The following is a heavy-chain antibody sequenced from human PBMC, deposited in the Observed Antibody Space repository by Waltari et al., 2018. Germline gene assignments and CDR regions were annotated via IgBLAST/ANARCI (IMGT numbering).Heavy chain of an antibody. CDR1: GDSVTSTNW. D-gene: IGHD2-15*01. J-gene: IGHJ4*02. Sequence: QLQESGPGLVKPSGTLSLSCAVSGDSVTSTNWWSWVRQSPQRGLEWIGQFLGTGKTNYSPSFASRVTMSLDASNNQFSLKVTSATAADTAVYYCARDRGRGLYLDVWGPGTLVTVSP. V-gene: IGHV4-4*02. CDR3: ARDRGRGLYLDV. CDR2: FLGTGKT.